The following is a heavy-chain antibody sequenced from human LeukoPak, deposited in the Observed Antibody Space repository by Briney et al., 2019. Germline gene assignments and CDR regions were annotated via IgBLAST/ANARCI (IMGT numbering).Heavy chain of an antibody. J-gene: IGHJ4*02. CDR2: IYSSGST. D-gene: IGHD1-26*01. V-gene: IGHV4-61*01. CDR1: GGSVSSGSYY. CDR3: ATRPPGESFAPYFNY. Sequence: SETLSLTCSVSGGSVSSGSYYWSWIRQPPGKGLEWIGYIYSSGSTKYNPSLKSRLTVSVDTSKNQFSLKLTSVTAADTAVYYCATRPPGESFAPYFNYWGQGNLVTVSS.